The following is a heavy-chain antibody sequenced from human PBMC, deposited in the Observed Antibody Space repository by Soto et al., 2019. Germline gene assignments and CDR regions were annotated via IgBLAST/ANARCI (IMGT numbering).Heavy chain of an antibody. Sequence: QVQLQESGPGLVKPSETLSPTCTVSGGSISGGDYYWTWIRQSPGKRLEWIGNIHYTGTTYYNPSLKSRDTISVDTSNNQFSLRLNSVTATDTAIYYWARGMGMIRGDDSWGQGTLVIVST. V-gene: IGHV4-30-4*01. CDR2: IHYTGTT. CDR3: ARGMGMIRGDDS. J-gene: IGHJ4*02. CDR1: GGSISGGDYY. D-gene: IGHD3-22*01.